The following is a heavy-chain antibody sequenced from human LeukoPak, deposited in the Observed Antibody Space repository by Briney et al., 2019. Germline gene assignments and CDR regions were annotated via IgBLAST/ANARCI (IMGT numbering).Heavy chain of an antibody. J-gene: IGHJ4*02. Sequence: GGSLRLSCAASGFTFSSYWMSWVRQAPGKGLEWVANIKQDGSEKYYVDSVKGRFTISRDNAKNSLYLQTNSLRAEDTAVYYCARDATVTTTDIDYWGQGTLVTVSS. CDR1: GFTFSSYW. CDR2: IKQDGSEK. CDR3: ARDATVTTTDIDY. D-gene: IGHD4-17*01. V-gene: IGHV3-7*01.